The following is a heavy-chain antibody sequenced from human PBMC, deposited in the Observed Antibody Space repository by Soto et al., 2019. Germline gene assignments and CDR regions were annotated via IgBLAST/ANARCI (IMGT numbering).Heavy chain of an antibody. Sequence: SETLSLTCAVYGGSFSGYYWSWIRQPAGKGLEWIGEINHSGSTNYNPSLKSRVTISVDTSKNQFSLKLSSVTAADTAVYYCARGGCSPARYYYYYYYMDVWGKGTTVTVSS. CDR3: ARGGCSPARYYYYYYYMDV. J-gene: IGHJ6*03. CDR2: INHSGST. D-gene: IGHD2-15*01. CDR1: GGSFSGYY. V-gene: IGHV4-34*01.